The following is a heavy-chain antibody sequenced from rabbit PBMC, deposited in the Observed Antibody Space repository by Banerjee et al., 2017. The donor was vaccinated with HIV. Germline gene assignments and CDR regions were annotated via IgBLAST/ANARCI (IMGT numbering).Heavy chain of an antibody. D-gene: IGHD4-2*01. CDR2: VDTGSDYT. Sequence: QSLEESGGDLVKPGASLTLTCTASGFSFSSSYYMCWVRQAPGKGLEWIACVDTGSDYTWYANWAKGRFTISKTSSTTVTLQMTSLTVADTATYFCARWDNGMDLWGPGTLVTVS. CDR1: GFSFSSSYY. J-gene: IGHJ6*01. V-gene: IGHV1S40*01. CDR3: ARWDNGMDL.